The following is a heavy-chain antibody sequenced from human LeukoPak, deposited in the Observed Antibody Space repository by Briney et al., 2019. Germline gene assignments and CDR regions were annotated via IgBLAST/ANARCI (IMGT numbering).Heavy chain of an antibody. CDR1: GGSFSGYY. CDR2: INHSGST. CDR3: XXXXXXXXXXXXYXYYYYMDV. V-gene: IGHV4-34*01. Sequence: SETLSLTCAVYGGSFSGYYWSWIRQPPGKGLEWIGEINHSGSTNYNPSLKSRVTISVDTSKNQYSLKLSSVTAADTAVYYXXXXXXXXXXXXXYXYYYYMDVWGKGTTVTVSS. J-gene: IGHJ6*03.